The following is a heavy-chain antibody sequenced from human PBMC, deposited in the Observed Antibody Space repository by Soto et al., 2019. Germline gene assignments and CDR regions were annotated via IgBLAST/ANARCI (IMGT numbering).Heavy chain of an antibody. J-gene: IGHJ4*02. Sequence: QITLKESGPTLVKPTQTLTLTCTFSGFSLSTSGVGVGWIRQPPGKALEWLALIYWDDDKRYSPSLKSRLTITKDTSKNQVVLTMTNMDPVDTATYYCAHRLNRGYDYNPHFDYWVQGTLVTVSS. D-gene: IGHD5-12*01. CDR3: AHRLNRGYDYNPHFDY. V-gene: IGHV2-5*02. CDR2: IYWDDDK. CDR1: GFSLSTSGVG.